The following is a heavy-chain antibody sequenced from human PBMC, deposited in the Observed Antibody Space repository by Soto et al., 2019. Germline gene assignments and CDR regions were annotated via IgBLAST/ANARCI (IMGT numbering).Heavy chain of an antibody. CDR3: ARTQDTAMVTAGFDY. Sequence: QVQLVESGGGVVQPGRSLRLSCAASGFTFSSYGMHWVRQAPGKGLEWVAVIRYDGSNKYYADSVKGRFTISRDNSKNTLYLQMNSLRAEDTAVYYCARTQDTAMVTAGFDYWGQGTLVTVSS. D-gene: IGHD5-18*01. CDR1: GFTFSSYG. J-gene: IGHJ4*02. CDR2: IRYDGSNK. V-gene: IGHV3-33*01.